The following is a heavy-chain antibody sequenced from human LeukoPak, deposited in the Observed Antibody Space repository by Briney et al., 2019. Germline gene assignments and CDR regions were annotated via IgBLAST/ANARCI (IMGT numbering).Heavy chain of an antibody. CDR3: ARRGYSSGWFGY. V-gene: IGHV4-38-2*02. J-gene: IGHJ5*01. Sequence: SETLSLTCTVSGYSISSGYYWGWIRQPPGKGLEWIGSIYHSGSTYYNPSLKSRVTISVDTSKNQFSLKLSSVTAADTAVYYCARRGYSSGWFGYWGQGTLVTVSS. CDR1: GYSISSGYY. D-gene: IGHD6-19*01. CDR2: IYHSGST.